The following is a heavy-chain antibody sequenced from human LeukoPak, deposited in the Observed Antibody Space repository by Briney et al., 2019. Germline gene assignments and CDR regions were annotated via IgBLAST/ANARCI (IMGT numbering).Heavy chain of an antibody. Sequence: PSETLSLTCTVSGGSISSSSYYWGWIRQPPGKGLEWIGSIYYSGSTYYNPSLKSRVTISVDTSKNQFSLKLSSVTAADTAVYYCARGYYDFWSGYLEDYYYYYYMDVWGKGTTVTVSS. J-gene: IGHJ6*03. D-gene: IGHD3-3*01. CDR1: GGSISSSSYY. V-gene: IGHV4-39*07. CDR3: ARGYYDFWSGYLEDYYYYYYMDV. CDR2: IYYSGST.